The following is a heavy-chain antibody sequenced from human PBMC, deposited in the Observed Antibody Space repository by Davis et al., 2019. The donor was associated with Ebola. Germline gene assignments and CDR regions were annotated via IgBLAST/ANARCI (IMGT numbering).Heavy chain of an antibody. CDR3: ARARTTGTRYYYYYGMDV. V-gene: IGHV1-69*04. J-gene: IGHJ6*02. Sequence: SVKVSCKASGGTFSSYAISWVRQAPGQGLEWMGRIIPILGIANYAQKFQGRVTITADESTSTAYMELSSLRSEDTAVYYCARARTTGTRYYYYYGMDVWGQGTTVTVSS. CDR2: IIPILGIA. D-gene: IGHD1-1*01. CDR1: GGTFSSYA.